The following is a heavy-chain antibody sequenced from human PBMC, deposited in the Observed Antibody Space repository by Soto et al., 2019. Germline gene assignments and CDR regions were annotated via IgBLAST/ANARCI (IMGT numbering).Heavy chain of an antibody. CDR1: GGSFSGYY. D-gene: IGHD3-16*02. Sequence: SETLSLTCAVYGGSFSGYYWSWIRQPPGKGLEWIGEINHSGSTNYNPSLKSRVPISVDTSKNQFSRKLSSVTAADTAVYYCARAPPDDYVWGSYRSNWFDPWGQGTLVTVSS. V-gene: IGHV4-34*01. J-gene: IGHJ5*02. CDR2: INHSGST. CDR3: ARAPPDDYVWGSYRSNWFDP.